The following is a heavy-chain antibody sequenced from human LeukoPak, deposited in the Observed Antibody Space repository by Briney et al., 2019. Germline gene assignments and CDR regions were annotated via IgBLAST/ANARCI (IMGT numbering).Heavy chain of an antibody. Sequence: GGSLRLSCAASGFTFSTYEMDWVRQAPGKGLEWVSYISSSGTKMYYAESVKGRFIVSRDNAKSTMYLQMNSLTVEDTALYYCARGGTEELDYWGQGTLVTVSS. D-gene: IGHD1-7*01. J-gene: IGHJ4*02. V-gene: IGHV3-48*03. CDR3: ARGGTEELDY. CDR1: GFTFSTYE. CDR2: ISSSGTKM.